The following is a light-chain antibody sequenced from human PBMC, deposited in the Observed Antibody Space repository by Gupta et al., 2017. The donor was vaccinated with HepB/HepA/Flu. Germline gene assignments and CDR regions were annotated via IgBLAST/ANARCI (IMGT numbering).Light chain of an antibody. CDR3: DSREDSRSGEV. J-gene: IGLJ2*01. Sequence: QSVLTQPPSASGTPGQRVTISCSGSSANIGSNYVYWYQQFPGQAPILIIYSNTQRPSGVPDRFSGSSSGTTASLTITGAQADDEADYYCDSREDSRSGEVFGGGTKLTVL. V-gene: IGLV1-47*02. CDR2: SNT. CDR1: SANIGSNY.